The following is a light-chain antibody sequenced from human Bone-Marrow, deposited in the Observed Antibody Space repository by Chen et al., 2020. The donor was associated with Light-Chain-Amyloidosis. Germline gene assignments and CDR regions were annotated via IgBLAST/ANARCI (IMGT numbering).Light chain of an antibody. Sequence: SYVLTPPSSVSVAPGQTATIACGGNNIGSTSVHWYQPTPGQAPLLVVYDGSDRPSGIPERLSGSNSGNTATLTISRVEAGDEADYYCQVWDRSSDRPVFGGGTKLTVL. CDR3: QVWDRSSDRPV. CDR2: DGS. CDR1: NIGSTS. J-gene: IGLJ3*02. V-gene: IGLV3-21*02.